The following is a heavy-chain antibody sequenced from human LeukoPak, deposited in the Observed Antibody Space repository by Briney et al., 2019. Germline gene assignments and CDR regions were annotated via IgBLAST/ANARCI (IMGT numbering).Heavy chain of an antibody. Sequence: SETLSLTCAVYGGSLSGYYWSWIRQPPGKGLEWIGEINHSGSTNYNPSLKSRVTISVDTSKDQFSLRLTSVTAADTAVYYCARRRWWLRWGQGTLVTVSS. V-gene: IGHV4-34*01. J-gene: IGHJ4*02. CDR1: GGSLSGYY. D-gene: IGHD5-12*01. CDR2: INHSGST. CDR3: ARRRWWLR.